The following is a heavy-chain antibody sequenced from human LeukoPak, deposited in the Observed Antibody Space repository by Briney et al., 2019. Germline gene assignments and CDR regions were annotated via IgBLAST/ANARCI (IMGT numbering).Heavy chain of an antibody. V-gene: IGHV1-24*01. Sequence: SVNVSFKVSGYTLTELSMHWVRQAPGKGLEWMGSFDPEDGETIYAQKFQGRVTMTEDTSTDTAYMELSSLRSEDTAVYYCATGLIAAASTGYYYYGMDVWGKGTTVTVSS. CDR3: ATGLIAAASTGYYYYGMDV. D-gene: IGHD6-13*01. CDR1: GYTLTELS. CDR2: FDPEDGET. J-gene: IGHJ6*04.